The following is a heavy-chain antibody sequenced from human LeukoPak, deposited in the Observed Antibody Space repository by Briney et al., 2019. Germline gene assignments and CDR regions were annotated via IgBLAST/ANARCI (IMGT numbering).Heavy chain of an antibody. D-gene: IGHD3-3*01. J-gene: IGHJ4*02. CDR3: ASLYYDFWSAYYFDS. CDR1: GFTPSSYW. CDR2: IKQDGREK. V-gene: IGHV3-7*01. Sequence: GGSLRLSCAASGFTPSSYWMSWVRQAPGKGREWVANIKQDGREKYYVDSVKGRFTISRDNAKNSLYLQMNSLRAEDTAVYSCASLYYDFWSAYYFDSWGQGTLVTVSS.